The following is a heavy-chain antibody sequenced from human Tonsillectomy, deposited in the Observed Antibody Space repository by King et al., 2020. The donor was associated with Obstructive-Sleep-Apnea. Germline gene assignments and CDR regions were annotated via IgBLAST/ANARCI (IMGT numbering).Heavy chain of an antibody. Sequence: VQLVQSGGGLVKPGGSLRLSCAASGFTFSDYYMSWIRQAPGKGLEWVSHISSSGSTRYYADSVKGRFTISRDNAENSLYLQMNILRAEDTAVYYCARDHGSSSWYDYWGQGTLVTVSS. D-gene: IGHD6-13*01. CDR2: ISSSGSTR. J-gene: IGHJ4*02. CDR1: GFTFSDYY. V-gene: IGHV3-11*01. CDR3: ARDHGSSSWYDY.